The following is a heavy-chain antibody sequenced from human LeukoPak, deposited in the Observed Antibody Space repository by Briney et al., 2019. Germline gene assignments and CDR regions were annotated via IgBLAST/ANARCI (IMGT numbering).Heavy chain of an antibody. J-gene: IGHJ4*02. Sequence: GGSLRLSCAASGFTFSSYSMNWVRQAPGKGLEWVSYISSSSSTIYYADSVKGRFTISRDNSKNTLYLQMNSLGAEDTAVYYCATPRGDCGGNSCYVYWGQGTLVTVSS. CDR2: ISSSSSTI. D-gene: IGHD2-15*01. CDR3: ATPRGDCGGNSCYVY. V-gene: IGHV3-48*01. CDR1: GFTFSSYS.